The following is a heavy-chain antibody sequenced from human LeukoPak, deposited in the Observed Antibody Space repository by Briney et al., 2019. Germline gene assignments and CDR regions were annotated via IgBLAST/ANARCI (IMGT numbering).Heavy chain of an antibody. V-gene: IGHV3-23*01. J-gene: IGHJ6*02. CDR1: GFTFNNYA. D-gene: IGHD1-14*01. Sequence: GGSLRLSCAASGFTFNNYAMNWVRQAPGKGLEWVSVISGSGGTTYYAGSVKGRFTISRDSSKNTLYLQMDSLRAEDTAVYYCAKVSGGGLYYDGMDVWGQGTTVTVSS. CDR2: ISGSGGTT. CDR3: AKVSGGGLYYDGMDV.